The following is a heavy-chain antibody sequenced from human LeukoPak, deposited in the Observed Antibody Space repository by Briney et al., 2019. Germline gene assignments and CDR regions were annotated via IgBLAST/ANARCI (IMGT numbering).Heavy chain of an antibody. Sequence: GGSLRLSCAASGFTFDDYGMSWVRQAPGKGLEWVSGINWNGGSTGYADSVKGRFTISRDNAKNSLYLQMNSLRAEDTAVYYCASGDRPGAFDIWGQGTMVTVSS. CDR3: ASGDRPGAFDI. CDR1: GFTFDDYG. J-gene: IGHJ3*02. V-gene: IGHV3-20*04. D-gene: IGHD2-21*01. CDR2: INWNGGST.